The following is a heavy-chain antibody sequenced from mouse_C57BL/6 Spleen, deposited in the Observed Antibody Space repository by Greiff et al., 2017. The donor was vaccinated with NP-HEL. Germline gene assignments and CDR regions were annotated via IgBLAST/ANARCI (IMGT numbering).Heavy chain of an antibody. CDR1: GFTFSDAW. V-gene: IGHV6-6*01. CDR3: TRHVYDGYLFDY. D-gene: IGHD2-3*01. CDR2: IRNKANNHAT. Sequence: EVHLVESGGGLVQPGGSMKLSCAASGFTFSDAWMDWVRQSPEKGLEWVAEIRNKANNHATYYAESVKGRFTISRDDSKSSVYLQMNSLRAEDTGIYYCTRHVYDGYLFDYWGQGTTLTVSS. J-gene: IGHJ2*01.